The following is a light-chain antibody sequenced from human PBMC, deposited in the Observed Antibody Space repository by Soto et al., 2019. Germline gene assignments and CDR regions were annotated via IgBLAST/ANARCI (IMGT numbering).Light chain of an antibody. J-gene: IGLJ3*02. Sequence: QSALTQPASVSGSPGQAITLSCTGTSSDVGGYNYVSWYQQHPGKAPKLMIYDVSNRPSGVSNRFSGSKSGNTASLTISGLQAEDEADYYCSSYTSSSTLEVFGGGTQLTVL. CDR1: SSDVGGYNY. CDR2: DVS. V-gene: IGLV2-14*01. CDR3: SSYTSSSTLEV.